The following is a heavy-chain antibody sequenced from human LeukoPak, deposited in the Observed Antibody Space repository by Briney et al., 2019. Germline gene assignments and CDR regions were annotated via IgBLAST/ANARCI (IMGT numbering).Heavy chain of an antibody. V-gene: IGHV3-7*02. CDR3: ARGGYGYSGFDF. CDR2: IKGDGSVQ. CDR1: GFTFSTSW. D-gene: IGHD5-18*01. J-gene: IGHJ4*02. Sequence: PGGSLRLSCVASGFTFSTSWMNWVRQAPGKGLEWVANIKGDGSVQSYVDSVKGRFTISRDNAKNSLFLQMNSLRAEDTAVYYCARGGYGYSGFDFWGQGTLVTVSS.